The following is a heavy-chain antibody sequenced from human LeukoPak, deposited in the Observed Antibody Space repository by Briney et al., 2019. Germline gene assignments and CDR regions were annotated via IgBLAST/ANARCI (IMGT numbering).Heavy chain of an antibody. V-gene: IGHV3-7*01. D-gene: IGHD4/OR15-4a*01. J-gene: IGHJ4*02. CDR3: ARTIRGY. CDR1: GFTFSNYW. CDR2: IKDDGSES. Sequence: GGSLRHSCAASGFTFSNYWMSWVRQAPGKGLEWVANIKDDGSESYYVDSVKGRFTISRDNAKNSLYLQMTSLRDEDTAVYYCARTIRGYWGQGTLVTVSS.